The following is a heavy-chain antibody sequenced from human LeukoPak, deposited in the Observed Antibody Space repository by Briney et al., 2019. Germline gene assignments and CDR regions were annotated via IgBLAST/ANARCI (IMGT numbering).Heavy chain of an antibody. CDR3: AKDSGIVVVPAAIYDI. CDR1: GLTFSSYA. Sequence: PGGSLRLSCSASGLTFSSYAMSWVRQAPGKGLEWGSTITGSGGSTYYADSVKGLFTISRDNSKNTLYLQMNSLRAEDTAVYYCAKDSGIVVVPAAIYDIWGEGTMVTVSS. CDR2: ITGSGGST. V-gene: IGHV3-23*01. J-gene: IGHJ3*02. D-gene: IGHD2-2*01.